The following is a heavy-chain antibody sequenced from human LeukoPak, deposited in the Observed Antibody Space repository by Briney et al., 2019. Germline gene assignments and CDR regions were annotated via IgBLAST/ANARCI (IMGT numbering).Heavy chain of an antibody. CDR2: IYYSGST. V-gene: IGHV4-39*01. D-gene: IGHD2-2*02. Sequence: SETLSLTCTVSGGSLSSSSNDWGRIRQPPGKGLEWIGSIYYSGSTYYNPSLKSRVTISVDTSKNQFSLKLSSVTAADTAMYYCARGYCSSTSCYILNWFLLWGEKPRDTLSS. CDR3: ARGYCSSTSCYILNWFLL. J-gene: IGHJ5*02. CDR1: GGSLSSSSND.